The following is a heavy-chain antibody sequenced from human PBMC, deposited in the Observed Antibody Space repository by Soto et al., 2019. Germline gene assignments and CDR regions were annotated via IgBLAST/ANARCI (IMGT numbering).Heavy chain of an antibody. CDR2: IYKSATT. Sequence: KTSETLSLTCSVSGDSISTVDYFWAWIRQPPGQALEYLGYIYKSATTYYNPSFESRVAISLDTSKSQFPLNVTSVTAADTAVYFCARGRYCLTGRCFPNWFDSWGQGTLVTVSS. CDR3: ARGRYCLTGRCFPNWFDS. J-gene: IGHJ5*01. D-gene: IGHD2-15*01. V-gene: IGHV4-30-4*01. CDR1: GDSISTVDYF.